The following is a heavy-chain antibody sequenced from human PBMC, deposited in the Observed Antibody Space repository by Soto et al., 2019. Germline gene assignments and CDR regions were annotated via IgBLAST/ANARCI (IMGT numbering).Heavy chain of an antibody. CDR1: GFTFSSYA. J-gene: IGHJ4*02. Sequence: PGGSLRLSCAASGFTFSSYAMHWVRQAPGKGLEWVAVISYDGSNKYYADSVKGRFTISRDNSKNTLYLQMNSLRAEDTAVYYCARDRAPLMYYDFWSGYSGIFDYWGQGTLVTVSS. D-gene: IGHD3-3*01. CDR2: ISYDGSNK. CDR3: ARDRAPLMYYDFWSGYSGIFDY. V-gene: IGHV3-30-3*01.